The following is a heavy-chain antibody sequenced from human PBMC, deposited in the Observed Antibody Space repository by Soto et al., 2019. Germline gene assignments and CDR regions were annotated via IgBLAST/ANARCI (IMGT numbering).Heavy chain of an antibody. CDR3: ARGADERIAAADVEVDY. V-gene: IGHV1-2*04. Sequence: ASVKVSCKASGYTFTGYYMHWVRQAPGQGLEWMGWINPNSGGTNYAQKFQGWVTMTRDTSISTAYMELSRLRSDDTAVYYCARGADERIAAADVEVDYWGQGTLVTVSS. J-gene: IGHJ4*02. D-gene: IGHD6-13*01. CDR1: GYTFTGYY. CDR2: INPNSGGT.